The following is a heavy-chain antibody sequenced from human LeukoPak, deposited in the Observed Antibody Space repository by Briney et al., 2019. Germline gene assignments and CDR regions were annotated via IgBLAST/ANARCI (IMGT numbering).Heavy chain of an antibody. J-gene: IGHJ4*02. Sequence: PGGSLRLSCAVSGFTFSNFVMHWVRQAPGKGLEWVAVISHDGSNKYYADSVKGRFSISRDNSKNTLYLQMNSLRVEDTAVYYCASQTGTTPRWGQGTLVTVSS. V-gene: IGHV3-30*03. CDR2: ISHDGSNK. CDR3: ASQTGTTPR. CDR1: GFTFSNFV. D-gene: IGHD1-7*01.